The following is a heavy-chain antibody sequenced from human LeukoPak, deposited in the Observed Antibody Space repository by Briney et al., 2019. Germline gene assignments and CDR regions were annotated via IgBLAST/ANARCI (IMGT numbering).Heavy chain of an antibody. CDR2: ISNNGGST. D-gene: IGHD3-10*01. Sequence: GGSLRLSCSAPGFTFSSYAMHWVRQAPGKGLEYVSAISNNGGSTFYADSVKGRFTISRDNSKNTLYLQMSSLRAEDTAVYYCVKGRGGYGSGSYYDYWGQGTLVTVSS. V-gene: IGHV3-64D*09. CDR3: VKGRGGYGSGSYYDY. CDR1: GFTFSSYA. J-gene: IGHJ4*02.